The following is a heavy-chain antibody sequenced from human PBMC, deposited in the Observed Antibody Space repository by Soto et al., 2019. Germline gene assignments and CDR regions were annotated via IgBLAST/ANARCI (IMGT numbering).Heavy chain of an antibody. D-gene: IGHD5-18*01. CDR1: GGSIISYY. CDR3: ATSLSLDTAMVPLDY. CDR2: IYYSGST. V-gene: IGHV4-59*01. J-gene: IGHJ4*02. Sequence: SETLSLTCTGSGGSIISYYWSWIRQPPGKGLEWIGYIYYSGSTNYNPSLKSRVTISVDTSKNQFSLKLSSVTAADTAVYYCATSLSLDTAMVPLDYWGQGTLVTVAS.